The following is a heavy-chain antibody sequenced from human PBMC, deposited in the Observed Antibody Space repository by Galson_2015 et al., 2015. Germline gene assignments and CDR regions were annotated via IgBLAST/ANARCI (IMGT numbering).Heavy chain of an antibody. CDR1: GYMFSFYY. D-gene: IGHD2-8*01. Sequence: SVKVSCKASGYMFSFYYIHWVRQAPGQGLEWMGVIAPSGGGTTYAQKFQDRLTLTGETSTSTVYMELPSLTVEDTATYYCARDQKTRPMVAVVIPPNAGDAFDIWGQGTMVTVSS. CDR2: IAPSGGGT. V-gene: IGHV1-46*01. J-gene: IGHJ3*02. CDR3: ARDQKTRPMVAVVIPPNAGDAFDI.